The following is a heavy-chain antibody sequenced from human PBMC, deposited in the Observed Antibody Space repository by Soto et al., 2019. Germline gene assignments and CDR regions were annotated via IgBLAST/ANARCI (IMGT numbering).Heavy chain of an antibody. V-gene: IGHV3-48*03. J-gene: IGHJ5*02. CDR1: GFTFSSHE. D-gene: IGHD4-17*01. CDR2: ISSSGTSI. Sequence: GGSLRLSCAASGFTFSSHEMNWVRQAPGKGLEWVSYISSSGTSIYYADSVKGRFTISRDNAKNLLYLQMNSLRAEDTAVYYCARFVPTVPWGQGXLFTVYS. CDR3: ARFVPTVP.